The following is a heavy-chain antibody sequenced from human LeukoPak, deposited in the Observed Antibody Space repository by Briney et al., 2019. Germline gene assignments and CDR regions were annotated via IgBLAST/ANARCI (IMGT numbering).Heavy chain of an antibody. Sequence: GGSLRLSCAASGFTVSSNYMSWVRQAPGKGLEWVSVIYSGGSTYYADSVKGRFTISRHNSKNTLYLQMNSLRAEDTAVYYCASVTYYYDSSGYSNHYYYGMDVWGQGTTVTVSS. CDR2: IYSGGST. J-gene: IGHJ6*02. CDR3: ASVTYYYDSSGYSNHYYYGMDV. V-gene: IGHV3-53*04. D-gene: IGHD3-22*01. CDR1: GFTVSSNY.